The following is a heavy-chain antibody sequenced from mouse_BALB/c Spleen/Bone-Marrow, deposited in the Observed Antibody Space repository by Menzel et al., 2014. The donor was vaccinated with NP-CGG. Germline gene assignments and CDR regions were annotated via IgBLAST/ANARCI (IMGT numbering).Heavy chain of an antibody. CDR1: GFTFSSFG. D-gene: IGHD2-14*01. J-gene: IGHJ2*01. CDR3: ARRYRYDYFDY. CDR2: ISSGSSTI. Sequence: EVQLVESGGGLVQPGGSRKLSCAASGFTFSSFGMHWVRQAPEKGLEWVAYISSGSSTIYYADTVKGRLTISRDNPKNTLFLEMTSLRSEDTAKYYCARRYRYDYFDYWGQGTTLTVSS. V-gene: IGHV5-17*02.